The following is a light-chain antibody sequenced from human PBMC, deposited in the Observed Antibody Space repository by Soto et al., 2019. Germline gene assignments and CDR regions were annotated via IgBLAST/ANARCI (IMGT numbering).Light chain of an antibody. CDR3: QQRSNWPT. CDR2: DAS. Sequence: EILLTQSPATLSLSPGERATLSCRASQSVSSYLAWYQQKPGKAPRLLIYDASNTATGIPARLSGSGSGTDFTLTIRSLEPEDFAVYYCQQRSNWPTFGQGTKVDIK. V-gene: IGKV3-11*01. J-gene: IGKJ1*01. CDR1: QSVSSY.